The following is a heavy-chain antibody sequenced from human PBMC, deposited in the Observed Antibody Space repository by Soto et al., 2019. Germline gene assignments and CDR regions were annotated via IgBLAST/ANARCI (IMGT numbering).Heavy chain of an antibody. D-gene: IGHD2-2*01. CDR3: ARERYCTTTGCSGFDP. CDR1: GYTFSDYY. CDR2: INPNSRGT. V-gene: IGHV1-2*02. Sequence: ASVKDSGKTSGYTFSDYYIHWVRQAPGQGLVWRGWINPNSRGTNSAEQFHDRGTKTSNTSISSARMELRRLISDDTAVYYCARERYCTTTGCSGFDPWGQGTLVTGSS. J-gene: IGHJ5*02.